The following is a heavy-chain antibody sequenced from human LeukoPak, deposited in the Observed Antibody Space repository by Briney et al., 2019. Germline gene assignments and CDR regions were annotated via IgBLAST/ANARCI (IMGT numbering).Heavy chain of an antibody. D-gene: IGHD5-18*01. Sequence: GESLKISCKGSGYSFTSYWIGWVRQMPGKGLEWMGIIYPGDSDTRYSPSFQGQVTISGDKSISTAYLQWSSLKASDTAIYYCARQGGYSYGDHDAFDIWGQGTMVTVSS. CDR3: ARQGGYSYGDHDAFDI. CDR1: GYSFTSYW. J-gene: IGHJ3*02. CDR2: IYPGDSDT. V-gene: IGHV5-51*01.